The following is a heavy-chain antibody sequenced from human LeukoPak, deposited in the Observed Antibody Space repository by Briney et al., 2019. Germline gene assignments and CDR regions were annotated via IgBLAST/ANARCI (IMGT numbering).Heavy chain of an antibody. CDR3: TSPYDSSGYYYYYYGMDV. CDR1: GFTFSGSA. CDR2: IRSKANSYAT. V-gene: IGHV3-73*01. Sequence: PGGSLRLSCAASGFTFSGSAMHWVRQASGKGLEWVGRIRSKANSYATAYAAPVKGRFTISRDDSKNTAYLQMNSLKTEDTAVYYCTSPYDSSGYYYYYYGMDVWGQGTTVTVSS. D-gene: IGHD3-22*01. J-gene: IGHJ6*02.